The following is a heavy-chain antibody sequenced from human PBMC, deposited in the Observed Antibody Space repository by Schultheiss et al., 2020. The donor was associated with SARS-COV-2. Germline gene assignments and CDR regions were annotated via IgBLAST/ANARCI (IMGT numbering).Heavy chain of an antibody. Sequence: SETLSLTCTVSGGSISSYYWSWIRQPAGKGLEWIGRIYTSGSTNYNPSLKSRVTMSVDTSKNQFSLKLSSVTAADTAVYYCARITRGTDKCSSTSCRRGWFDPWGQGTLVIVSS. V-gene: IGHV4-4*07. CDR2: IYTSGST. D-gene: IGHD2-2*01. J-gene: IGHJ5*02. CDR3: ARITRGTDKCSSTSCRRGWFDP. CDR1: GGSISSYY.